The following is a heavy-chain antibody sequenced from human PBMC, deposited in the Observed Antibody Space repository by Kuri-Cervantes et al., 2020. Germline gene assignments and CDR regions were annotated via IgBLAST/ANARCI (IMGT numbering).Heavy chain of an antibody. CDR1: GFTFSSFA. V-gene: IGHV3-30*04. D-gene: IGHD6-19*01. Sequence: GESLKISCAASGFTFSSFALHWVRQAPGKGLEWVAVISYDESNTYYADSVKGRFTISRDNFKNTLYLQMNSLRVEDTAVFYCVRLRSGAYFDYWGQGTLVTVSS. J-gene: IGHJ4*02. CDR3: VRLRSGAYFDY. CDR2: ISYDESNT.